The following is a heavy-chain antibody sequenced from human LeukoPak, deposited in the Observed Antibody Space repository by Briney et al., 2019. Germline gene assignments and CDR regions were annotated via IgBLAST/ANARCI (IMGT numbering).Heavy chain of an antibody. CDR1: GYRFTSFW. Sequence: GESLKISRKGSGYRFTSFWIGWVRQMPGKGLEWMGIIYPGDSDTRYSPSFQGQVTISADKSIRTAYLQWSSLKASDTAMYYCSMPTLDYNYYDVMDVSGQGTTVTVSS. CDR2: IYPGDSDT. CDR3: SMPTLDYNYYDVMDV. D-gene: IGHD3-10*01. V-gene: IGHV5-51*01. J-gene: IGHJ6*02.